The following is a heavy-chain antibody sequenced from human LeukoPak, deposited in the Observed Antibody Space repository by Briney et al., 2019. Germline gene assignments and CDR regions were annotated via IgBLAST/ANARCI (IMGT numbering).Heavy chain of an antibody. CDR1: GYTFTSYD. CDR2: MNPNSGNT. Sequence: ASVKVSCKASGYTFTSYDINWVRQATGQGLEWMGWMNPNSGNTGYAQKFQGRVTMTRNTSISTAYRELSSLRSEDTAVYYCARASSWDAYDFWSGYYPYYYYGMGVWGQGTTVTVSS. D-gene: IGHD3-3*01. J-gene: IGHJ6*02. CDR3: ARASSWDAYDFWSGYYPYYYYGMGV. V-gene: IGHV1-8*01.